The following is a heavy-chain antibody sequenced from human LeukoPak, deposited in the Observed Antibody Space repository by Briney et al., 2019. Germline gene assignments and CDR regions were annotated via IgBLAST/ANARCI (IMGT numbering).Heavy chain of an antibody. J-gene: IGHJ4*02. CDR2: ITDSGGNT. CDR1: GFTFTQYG. V-gene: IGHV3-23*01. CDR3: ARRAAAARAWDY. D-gene: IGHD6-13*01. Sequence: TGGSLRLSCAASGFTFTQYGLHWVRQAPGKGLEWVSGITDSGGNTYYADSVKGRFTISRDNSKNTLFLQMSSLRAEDTAVYYCARRAAAARAWDYWGQGTLVTVSS.